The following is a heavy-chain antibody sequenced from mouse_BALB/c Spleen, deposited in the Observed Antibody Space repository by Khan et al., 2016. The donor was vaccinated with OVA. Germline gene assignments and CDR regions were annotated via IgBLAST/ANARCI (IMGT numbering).Heavy chain of an antibody. Sequence: QMQLEESGPGLVAPSQSLSITCTVSGFSLSRYNVHWVRQPPGKGLEWLGMIWGGGGTDYTSALKSRLSISKDDSKRQVFLKMNSLQTDDTAMYYGTRAYYRYDGYYAMDYWGQGTSVTVSS. CDR2: IWGGGGT. CDR3: TRAYYRYDGYYAMDY. CDR1: GFSLSRYN. D-gene: IGHD2-14*01. V-gene: IGHV2-6-4*01. J-gene: IGHJ4*01.